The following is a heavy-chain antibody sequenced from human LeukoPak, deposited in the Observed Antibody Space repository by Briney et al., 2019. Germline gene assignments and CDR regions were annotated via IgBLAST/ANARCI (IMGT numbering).Heavy chain of an antibody. D-gene: IGHD3-22*01. Sequence: AGGSLRLSCAASGFTFKSYSMNWVRQAPGKGPEWISYISSISRVIYYADSVKGRFTISRDNAKNSLSLQMNSLRAEDTAVYYCVRDGNYYDSSGYSYVYFDYWGQGTLVTVSS. CDR2: ISSISRVI. V-gene: IGHV3-48*01. CDR1: GFTFKSYS. CDR3: VRDGNYYDSSGYSYVYFDY. J-gene: IGHJ4*02.